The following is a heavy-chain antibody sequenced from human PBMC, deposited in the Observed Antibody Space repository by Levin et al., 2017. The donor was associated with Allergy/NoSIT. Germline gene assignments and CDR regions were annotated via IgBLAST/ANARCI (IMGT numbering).Heavy chain of an antibody. J-gene: IGHJ6*03. CDR3: ARDGSGSGSEGAYYYYMDV. Sequence: GGSLRLSCAASGFTFSSYGMHWVRQAPGKGLEWVAVIWYDGSNKYYADSVKGRFTISRDNSKNTLYLQMNSLRAEDTAVYYCARDGSGSGSEGAYYYYMDVWGKGTTVTVSS. V-gene: IGHV3-33*01. D-gene: IGHD3-10*01. CDR1: GFTFSSYG. CDR2: IWYDGSNK.